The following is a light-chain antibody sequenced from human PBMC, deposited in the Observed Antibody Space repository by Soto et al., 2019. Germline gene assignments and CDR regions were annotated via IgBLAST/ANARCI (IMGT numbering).Light chain of an antibody. V-gene: IGKV3-15*01. CDR2: GAS. J-gene: IGKJ1*01. CDR1: QSVSSN. CDR3: QHPRT. Sequence: EIVMTQSPATLSVSPGERATHSCRASQSVSSNLAWYQQKPGQAPRLLIYGASTRATGIPARFSGSGSGTEFTLTISSLQSEDFAVYYCQHPRTFGQGTKVDIK.